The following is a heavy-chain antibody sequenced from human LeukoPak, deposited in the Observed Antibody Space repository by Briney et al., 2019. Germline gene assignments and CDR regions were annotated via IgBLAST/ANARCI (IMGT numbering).Heavy chain of an antibody. V-gene: IGHV3-23*01. CDR2: ISGSGANT. J-gene: IGHJ5*02. Sequence: DPGGSLRLSCGASGFSFSFYAMSWVPRPPGKAREWVSTISGSGANTYYADSVKGRITISRDNSKNTLYLQMNSRIGEDTAVYYCAKGAPAGMFDPWGQGTLVTVSS. D-gene: IGHD3-10*01. CDR3: AKGAPAGMFDP. CDR1: GFSFSFYA.